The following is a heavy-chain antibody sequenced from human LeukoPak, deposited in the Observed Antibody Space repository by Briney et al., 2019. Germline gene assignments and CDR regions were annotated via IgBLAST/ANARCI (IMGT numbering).Heavy chain of an antibody. D-gene: IGHD1-26*01. CDR1: GFTFSNGW. CDR3: TTDGVGVEGATYDN. V-gene: IGHV3-15*01. Sequence: GGSLRLSCAASGFTFSNGWMSWVRQAPRKGLEWVGQIKTESDGATTDYAAPVKGRFTISRDDSKNTLYLQMNSLKTEDTAVYYCTTDGVGVEGATYDNWGQGTLVSVSS. CDR2: IKTESDGATT. J-gene: IGHJ4*02.